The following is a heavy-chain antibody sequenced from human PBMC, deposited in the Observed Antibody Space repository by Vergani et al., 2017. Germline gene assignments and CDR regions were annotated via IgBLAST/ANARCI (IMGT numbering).Heavy chain of an antibody. CDR1: GFTSSYYG. V-gene: IGHV3-30*03. Sequence: QVHLVESGGGVVQPGRSLRLSCVVSGFTSSYYGVHWVRQAPGKGLEGVAVISYDGTQKNYADSVKGRFTISRDNSKSTLYLQMNSLRTEDTAVYYCATKSCGTPGCQIGYFREWGQGSLVIVSS. CDR3: ATKSCGTPGCQIGYFRE. CDR2: ISYDGTQK. J-gene: IGHJ1*01. D-gene: IGHD1-1*01.